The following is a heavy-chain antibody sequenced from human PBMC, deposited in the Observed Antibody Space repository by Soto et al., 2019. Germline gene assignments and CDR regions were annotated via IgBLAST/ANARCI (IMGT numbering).Heavy chain of an antibody. D-gene: IGHD2-2*01. V-gene: IGHV3-23*01. CDR2: MSYSGDTT. Sequence: EVQLLESGGGLVQPGGSLRLSCAASGVTFSNYGMSWVRQAPGKGLEWVSSMSYSGDTTSYADSVKGRFTISRDNSKNTLYGQMNSLRAEDTAVYYCARDQEVGRADFAYWGQGTLVTVSS. CDR3: ARDQEVGRADFAY. CDR1: GVTFSNYG. J-gene: IGHJ4*02.